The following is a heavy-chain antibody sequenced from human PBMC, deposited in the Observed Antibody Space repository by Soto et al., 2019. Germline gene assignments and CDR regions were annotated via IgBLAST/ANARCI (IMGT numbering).Heavy chain of an antibody. V-gene: IGHV3-23*01. Sequence: EVQLLDSGGGLVQPGGSLRLSCAASGFTFSSYAVSWVRQAPGKGPEWISSISGSGSTIYYADSVKGRFTISRDNSKNTLYLQMSSLSVEDTAVYYCAKMFYYSDSSGYYYFDAWGQGTLVTVSS. J-gene: IGHJ4*02. CDR1: GFTFSSYA. CDR2: ISGSGSTI. D-gene: IGHD3-22*01. CDR3: AKMFYYSDSSGYYYFDA.